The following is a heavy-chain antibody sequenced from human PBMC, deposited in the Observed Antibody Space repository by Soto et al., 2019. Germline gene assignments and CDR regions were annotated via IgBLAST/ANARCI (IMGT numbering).Heavy chain of an antibody. CDR2: INPSGGST. D-gene: IGHD3-3*01. V-gene: IGHV1-46*01. CDR3: ARDLRLRFLEWLSTSGYYYYGMDV. CDR1: GYTFTSYY. Sequence: ASVKVSCKASGYTFTSYYMHWVRQAPGQGLEWMGIINPSGGSTSYAQKFQGWVTMTRDTSISTAYMELSRLRSDDTAVYYCARDLRLRFLEWLSTSGYYYYGMDVWGQGTTVTVPS. J-gene: IGHJ6*02.